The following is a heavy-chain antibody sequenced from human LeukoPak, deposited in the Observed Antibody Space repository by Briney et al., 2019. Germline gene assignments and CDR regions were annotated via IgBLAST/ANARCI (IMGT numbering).Heavy chain of an antibody. J-gene: IGHJ4*02. D-gene: IGHD5-24*01. V-gene: IGHV3-53*01. Sequence: GGSLRLSCAASGFTFSSYWMSWVRQAPGKGLEWVSVIYSGGSTYYADSVKGRFTISRDNSKNTLYLQMNSLRAEDTAVYYCAREEDGYNSYWGQGTLVTVSS. CDR1: GFTFSSYW. CDR2: IYSGGST. CDR3: AREEDGYNSY.